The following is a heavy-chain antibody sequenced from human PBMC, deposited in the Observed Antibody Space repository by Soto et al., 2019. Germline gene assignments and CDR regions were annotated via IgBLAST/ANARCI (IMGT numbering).Heavy chain of an antibody. CDR3: ASPVGTAYYYDSSGYGMAV. V-gene: IGHV1-3*01. CDR1: GYTFTSYA. J-gene: IGHJ6*02. Sequence: GASVKVSCKASGYTFTSYAMHWVRQAPGQRLEWMGWINAGNGNTKYSQKFQGRVTITRDTSASTAYIDLSSLRSEDTAVYYCASPVGTAYYYDSSGYGMAVWGQGTTVTVSS. D-gene: IGHD3-22*01. CDR2: INAGNGNT.